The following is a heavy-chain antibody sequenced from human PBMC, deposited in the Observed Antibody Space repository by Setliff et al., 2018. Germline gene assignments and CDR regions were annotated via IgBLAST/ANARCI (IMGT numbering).Heavy chain of an antibody. CDR1: GYSFTNYW. CDR2: IYPGDSDT. D-gene: IGHD3-3*01. Sequence: PGASLTISCKGSGYSFTNYWIGWVRQMPGKGLEWMGIIYPGDSDTRYSPSFRGQVTISADKSISTAYLQWSSLKASDTAMYYCARQAIFGSDAFDIWGQGTMVTVSS. V-gene: IGHV5-51*01. J-gene: IGHJ3*02. CDR3: ARQAIFGSDAFDI.